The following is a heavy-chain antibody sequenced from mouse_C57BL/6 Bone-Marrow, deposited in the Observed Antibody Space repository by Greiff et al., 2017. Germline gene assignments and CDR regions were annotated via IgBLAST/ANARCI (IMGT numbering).Heavy chain of an antibody. CDR2: ISSGSSTI. D-gene: IGHD2-1*01. J-gene: IGHJ4*01. CDR1: GFTFSDYG. Sequence: EVKVVESGGGLVKPGGSLKLSCAASGFTFSDYGMHWVRQAPEKGLEWVAYISSGSSTIYYADTVKGRFTISRDNAKNTLFLQMTSLRSEDTAMYYCASLYYGNYYYAMDYWGQGTSVTVSS. CDR3: ASLYYGNYYYAMDY. V-gene: IGHV5-17*01.